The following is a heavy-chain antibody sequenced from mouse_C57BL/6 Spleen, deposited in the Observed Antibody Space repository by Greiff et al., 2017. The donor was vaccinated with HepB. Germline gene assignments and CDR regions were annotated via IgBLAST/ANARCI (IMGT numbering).Heavy chain of an antibody. CDR3: ARSGRQEGFAY. Sequence: EVQLQQSGPELVKPGASVKISCKASGYTFTDYYMNWVKQSHGKSLEWIGDINPNNGGTSYNQKFKGKATLTVDKSSSTAYMELRSLTSEDSAVYYCARSGRQEGFAYWGQGTLVTVSA. CDR1: GYTFTDYY. V-gene: IGHV1-26*01. D-gene: IGHD3-2*01. J-gene: IGHJ3*01. CDR2: INPNNGGT.